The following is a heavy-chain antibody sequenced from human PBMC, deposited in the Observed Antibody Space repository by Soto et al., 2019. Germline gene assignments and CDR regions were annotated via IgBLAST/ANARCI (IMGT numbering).Heavy chain of an antibody. CDR3: VKDYSHRLRYFDH. J-gene: IGHJ2*01. D-gene: IGHD6-13*01. Sequence: DSVKGRFTISRDNSRNTPYLQMNSLRAEDTAVYYCVKDYSHRLRYFDHWGRGTLVTVSS. V-gene: IGHV3-33*06.